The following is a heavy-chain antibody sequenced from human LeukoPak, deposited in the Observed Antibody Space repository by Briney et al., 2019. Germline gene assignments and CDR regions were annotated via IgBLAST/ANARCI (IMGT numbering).Heavy chain of an antibody. Sequence: PSETLSLTCTVSGGSISSYYWSWIRQPPGKGLEWIGYIYYSGSTNYNPSLKSRVTISVDTSKNQFSLKLSSVTAADTAVYYCAREVVAAAGTSNWFGPWGQGTLVTVSS. V-gene: IGHV4-59*01. D-gene: IGHD6-13*01. CDR2: IYYSGST. CDR1: GGSISSYY. J-gene: IGHJ5*02. CDR3: AREVVAAAGTSNWFGP.